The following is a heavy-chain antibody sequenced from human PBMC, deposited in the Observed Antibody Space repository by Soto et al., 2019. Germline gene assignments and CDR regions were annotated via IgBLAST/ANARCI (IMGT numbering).Heavy chain of an antibody. CDR2: ISSSSSTI. J-gene: IGHJ4*02. Sequence: EVQLVESGGGLVQPGGSLSLSCAASGFTFSSYSMNWVRQAPGKGLEWVSYISSSSSTIYYADSVKGRFTISRDNAKNSLYLQMNSLRDEDTAVYYCARDGRITIFGVVKRFDYWGQGTLVTVSS. CDR3: ARDGRITIFGVVKRFDY. V-gene: IGHV3-48*02. CDR1: GFTFSSYS. D-gene: IGHD3-3*01.